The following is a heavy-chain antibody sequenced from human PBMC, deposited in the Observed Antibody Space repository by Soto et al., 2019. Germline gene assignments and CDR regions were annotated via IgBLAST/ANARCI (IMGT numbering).Heavy chain of an antibody. CDR1: GFTFSSYA. J-gene: IGHJ4*02. V-gene: IGHV3-23*01. D-gene: IGHD6-13*01. CDR2: IAYSGDPT. Sequence: PGGSLRLSCAASGFTFSSYAMTWVRQAPGKGLEWVSGIAYSGDPTFYADSVRGLFTISRDNSRNTLYLQMNSLRAEDTAIYYCAKRVAASGSGWDYWGQGTLVTVSS. CDR3: AKRVAASGSGWDY.